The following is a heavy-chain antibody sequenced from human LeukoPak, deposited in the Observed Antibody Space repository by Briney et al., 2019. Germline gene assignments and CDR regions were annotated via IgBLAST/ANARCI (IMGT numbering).Heavy chain of an antibody. D-gene: IGHD6-6*01. CDR3: ARVISSIAAHEQHYYYYYMDV. CDR1: GYTFTGYY. CDR2: INPNSGGT. V-gene: IGHV1-2*02. J-gene: IGHJ6*03. Sequence: GASVKVSCKSSGYTFTGYYMHWVRQAPGQGLEWMGWINPNSGGTNYAQKFQGRVTMTRDTSISTAYMELSRLRSDDTAVYYCARVISSIAAHEQHYYYYYMDVWGKGTTVTVSS.